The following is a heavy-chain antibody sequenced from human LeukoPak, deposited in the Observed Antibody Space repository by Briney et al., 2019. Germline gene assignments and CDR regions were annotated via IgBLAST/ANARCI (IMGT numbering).Heavy chain of an antibody. D-gene: IGHD1-7*01. CDR1: GFIFSDYF. Sequence: GGSLRLSCAASGFIFSDYFMSWIRQAPGKGLEWVSYISDSGSTINYADSVKGRFTISRDNAKNSLYLQMNSLRAEDTAVYYCARGPRYNWNYRATDYWGQGTLVTVSS. CDR3: ARGPRYNWNYRATDY. CDR2: ISDSGSTI. J-gene: IGHJ4*02. V-gene: IGHV3-11*04.